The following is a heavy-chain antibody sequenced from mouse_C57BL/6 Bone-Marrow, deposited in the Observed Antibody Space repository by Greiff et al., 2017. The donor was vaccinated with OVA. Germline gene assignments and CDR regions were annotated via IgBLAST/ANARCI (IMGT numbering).Heavy chain of an antibody. CDR3: ARDRGGNSLDY. J-gene: IGHJ2*01. CDR1: GYSITSGYY. D-gene: IGHD2-1*01. V-gene: IGHV3-6*01. CDR2: ISYDGSN. Sequence: EVKLQESGPGLVKPSQSLSLTCSVTGYSITSGYYWNWIRQFPGNKLEWMGYISYDGSNNYNPSLKNRISITRDTSKNQFFLKLNSVTTEDTATYYCARDRGGNSLDYWGQGTTLTVSS.